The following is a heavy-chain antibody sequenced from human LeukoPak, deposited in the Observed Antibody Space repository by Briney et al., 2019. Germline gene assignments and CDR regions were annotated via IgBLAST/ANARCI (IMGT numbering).Heavy chain of an antibody. CDR3: ARDSDGSGRRFDP. D-gene: IGHD3-10*01. Sequence: GGSLRLSCAASGFTFSSYSMNWVRQAPGKGLEWVSSISSSSSYIYYADSVKGRFTISRDNAKNSLYLQMNSLRAEDTDVYYCARDSDGSGRRFDPWGQGTLVTVSS. CDR1: GFTFSSYS. CDR2: ISSSSSYI. J-gene: IGHJ5*02. V-gene: IGHV3-21*01.